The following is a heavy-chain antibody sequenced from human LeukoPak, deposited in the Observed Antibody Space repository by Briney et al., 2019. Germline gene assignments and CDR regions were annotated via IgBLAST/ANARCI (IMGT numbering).Heavy chain of an antibody. J-gene: IGHJ4*02. V-gene: IGHV1-18*01. CDR2: ISAYNGNT. CDR1: GYTCTSYG. CDR3: ARVQQNYGDYVGDFDY. D-gene: IGHD4-17*01. Sequence: ASVKVSCKASGYTCTSYGISWVRQAPGQGLEWMGWISAYNGNTNYAQKLQGRVTMTTDTSTSTAYLGLSRLRSDDTAVYYCARVQQNYGDYVGDFDYWGQGTLVTVSS.